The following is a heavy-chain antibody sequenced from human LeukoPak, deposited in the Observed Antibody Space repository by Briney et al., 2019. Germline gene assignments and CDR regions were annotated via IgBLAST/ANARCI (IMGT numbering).Heavy chain of an antibody. V-gene: IGHV4-59*08. J-gene: IGHJ6*02. CDR1: GGSISSYY. CDR3: ARHESDSGRARHYYFGMDV. D-gene: IGHD3-10*01. Sequence: SETLSLTCTVSGGSISSYYWSWIRQPPGKGLEWIGYIYYSGSTNYNPSLKSRVTISVDTSKNQFSLKLSSVTAADTAVYYCARHESDSGRARHYYFGMDVWGQGTTVTVSS. CDR2: IYYSGST.